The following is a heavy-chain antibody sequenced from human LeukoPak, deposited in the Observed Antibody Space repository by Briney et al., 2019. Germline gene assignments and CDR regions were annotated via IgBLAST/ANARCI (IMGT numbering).Heavy chain of an antibody. CDR3: AKAKVQYYDLFDI. Sequence: PEGSLRLSCAASGFTFSSYAMSWVRQAPGKGLEWVSAISGSGGSTYYADSVKGRFTISRDNSKNTLYLQMNSLRAEDTAVYYCAKAKVQYYDLFDIWGQGTMVTVSS. D-gene: IGHD3-22*01. CDR2: ISGSGGST. CDR1: GFTFSSYA. J-gene: IGHJ3*02. V-gene: IGHV3-23*01.